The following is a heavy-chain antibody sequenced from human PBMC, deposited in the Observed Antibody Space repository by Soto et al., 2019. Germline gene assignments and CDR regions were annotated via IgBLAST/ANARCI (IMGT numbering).Heavy chain of an antibody. D-gene: IGHD6-19*01. CDR2: IKQDESEK. CDR1: GFTFSSYW. V-gene: IGHV3-7*05. J-gene: IGHJ1*01. Sequence: GGSLRLSCAASGFTFSSYWMSWVRQAPGKGLEWVANIKQDESEKYYVDSVKGRFTISRDNAKNSLYLQMNSLRAEDTAVYYCARYGYSSCWYQTEYFQYWGQGTLVTVSS. CDR3: ARYGYSSCWYQTEYFQY.